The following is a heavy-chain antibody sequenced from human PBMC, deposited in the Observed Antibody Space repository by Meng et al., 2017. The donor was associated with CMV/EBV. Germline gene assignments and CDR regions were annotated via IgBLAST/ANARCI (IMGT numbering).Heavy chain of an antibody. J-gene: IGHJ6*02. CDR2: IRSKANSYAT. CDR1: GFTLSSYW. V-gene: IGHV3-73*01. CDR3: TRQDGMDV. Sequence: GGSLRLSCAASGFTLSSYWMHWVRQASGKGLEWVGRIRSKANSYATAYAASVKGRFTISRDDSKNTAYLQMNSLKTEDTAVYYCTRQDGMDVWGQGTTVTVSS.